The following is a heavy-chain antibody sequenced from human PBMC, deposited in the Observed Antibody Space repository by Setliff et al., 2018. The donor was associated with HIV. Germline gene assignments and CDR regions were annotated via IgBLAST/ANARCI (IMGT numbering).Heavy chain of an antibody. CDR1: GGTFNTYT. J-gene: IGHJ4*02. V-gene: IGHV1-69*16. CDR3: ARAPRLTMIRGVFDY. CDR2: IIPFTGTT. D-gene: IGHD3-10*01. Sequence: GASVKVSCKASGGTFNTYTITWVRQAPGQGLGWMGGIIPFTGTTNYAQKFQGRVTITTDESRSIVYMEVSSLRSEDTAVYYCARAPRLTMIRGVFDYWGQGTLVTVSS.